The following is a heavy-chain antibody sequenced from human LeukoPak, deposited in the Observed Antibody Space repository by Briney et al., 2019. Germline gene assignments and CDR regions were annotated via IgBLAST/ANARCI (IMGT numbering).Heavy chain of an antibody. CDR3: ARKKRRDYYDSSGYFDY. J-gene: IGHJ4*02. CDR2: INHSGST. CDR1: GGSFSGYY. D-gene: IGHD3-22*01. Sequence: SETLSLTCAVYGGSFSGYYWRWIRHPPGKGLEWIGEINHSGSTNYNPSLKSRVTISVDTSKNQFSLKLSSVTAADTAVYYCARKKRRDYYDSSGYFDYWGQGTLVTVSS. V-gene: IGHV4-34*01.